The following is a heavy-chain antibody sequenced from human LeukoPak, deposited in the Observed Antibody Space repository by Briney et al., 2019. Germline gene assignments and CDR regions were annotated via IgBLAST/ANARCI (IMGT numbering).Heavy chain of an antibody. CDR1: GGSISSSNW. CDR2: IYHSGST. J-gene: IGHJ5*02. Sequence: SETLSLTCAVSGGSISSSNWWNWVRQPPGKGLEWIGQIYHSGSTNYNPSLKTRVTISVDKSKSQFSLNLTSVTAADTAVYYCASRRDGYNYNWFDPWGQGTLVTVSS. D-gene: IGHD5-24*01. CDR3: ASRRDGYNYNWFDP. V-gene: IGHV4-4*02.